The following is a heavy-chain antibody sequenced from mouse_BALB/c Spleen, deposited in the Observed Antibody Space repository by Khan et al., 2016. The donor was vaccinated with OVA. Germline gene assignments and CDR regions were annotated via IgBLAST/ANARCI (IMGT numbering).Heavy chain of an antibody. CDR1: GFNIKDTY. CDR3: ATLYGNRVAS. J-gene: IGHJ3*01. V-gene: IGHV14-3*02. Sequence: EVQLQESGAELVKPGASVKLSCPASGFNIKDTYIHWMKQRPEQGLEWIGRIDPPNDDSKYSPKFQAKATLTADQSSKKAYLQLSSLTSEDTAVYYCATLYGNRVASWGQGTLVSVSA. CDR2: IDPPNDDS. D-gene: IGHD2-1*01.